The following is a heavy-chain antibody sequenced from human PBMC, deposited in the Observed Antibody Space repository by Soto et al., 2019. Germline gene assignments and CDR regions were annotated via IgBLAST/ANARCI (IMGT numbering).Heavy chain of an antibody. J-gene: IGHJ6*02. Sequence: GSLRLSCTSSGFTFGDYAMSWFRQAPGKGLEWVGFIRSKAYGGTTEYAASVKGRFTISRDDSKSIAYLQMNSLKTEDTAVYYCTSRLGQQLVRIYYYGMDVWGQGTTVTVSS. CDR2: IRSKAYGGTT. CDR3: TSRLGQQLVRIYYYGMDV. V-gene: IGHV3-49*03. CDR1: GFTFGDYA. D-gene: IGHD6-13*01.